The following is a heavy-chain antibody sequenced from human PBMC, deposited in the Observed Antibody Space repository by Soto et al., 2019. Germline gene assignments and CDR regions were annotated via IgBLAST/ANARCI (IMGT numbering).Heavy chain of an antibody. D-gene: IGHD2-21*01. CDR3: ARDRPPRAKVYSRDYYYYMDV. CDR2: IYSGGST. CDR1: GFTVSSNY. V-gene: IGHV3-53*04. Sequence: EVQLVESGGGLVQPGGFLRLSCAASGFTVSSNYMSWVRQAPGKGLEWVSVIYSGGSTYYADSVKGRFTISRHNSKNTLYLQMNSLRAEDTAVYYCARDRPPRAKVYSRDYYYYMDVWGKGTTVTVSS. J-gene: IGHJ6*03.